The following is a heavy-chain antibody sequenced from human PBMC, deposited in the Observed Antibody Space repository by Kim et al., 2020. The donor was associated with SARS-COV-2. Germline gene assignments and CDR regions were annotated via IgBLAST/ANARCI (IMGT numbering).Heavy chain of an antibody. CDR1: GFTFSSYG. CDR2: ISYDGSNK. D-gene: IGHD3-10*01. CDR3: AKDLVRGVITIGY. Sequence: GGSLRLSCAASGFTFSSYGMHWVRQAPGKGLEWVAVISYDGSNKYYADSVKGRFTISRDNSKNTLYLQMNSLRAEDTAVYYCAKDLVRGVITIGYWGQGTLVTVSS. V-gene: IGHV3-30*18. J-gene: IGHJ4*02.